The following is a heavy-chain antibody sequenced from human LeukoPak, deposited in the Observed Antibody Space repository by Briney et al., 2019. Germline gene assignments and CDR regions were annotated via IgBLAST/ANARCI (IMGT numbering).Heavy chain of an antibody. CDR3: AFRELRGVIITSLDY. J-gene: IGHJ4*02. CDR2: IIPIFGTA. CDR1: GGTFSSYA. D-gene: IGHD3-10*01. V-gene: IGHV1-69*13. Sequence: GASVKVSCKASGGTFSSYAISWVRQAPGQGLERMGGIIPIFGTANYAQKFQGRVTITADESTSTAYMELSSLRSEDTAVYYCAFRELRGVIITSLDYWGQGTLVTVSS.